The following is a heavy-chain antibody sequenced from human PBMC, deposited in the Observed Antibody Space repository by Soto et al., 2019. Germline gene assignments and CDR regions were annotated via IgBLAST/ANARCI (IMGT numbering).Heavy chain of an antibody. CDR1: GGSISSYY. J-gene: IGHJ5*02. CDR2: IYYSGST. CDR3: ARLSQQQTIVA. V-gene: IGHV4-59*08. Sequence: SETLSLTCTVSGGSISSYYWSWIRQPPGKGLEWIGYIYYSGSTNYNPSLKSRVTISVDTSKNQFSLKLSSVTAADTAVYYCARLSQQQTIVAWGQGTLVTVSS. D-gene: IGHD3-16*02.